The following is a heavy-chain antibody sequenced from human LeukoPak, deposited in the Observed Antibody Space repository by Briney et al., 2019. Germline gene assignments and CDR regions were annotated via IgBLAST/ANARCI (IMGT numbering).Heavy chain of an antibody. CDR1: GFTFSSYA. V-gene: IGHV3-23*01. D-gene: IGHD6-19*01. Sequence: GGSLRLSCAASGFTFSSYAMSWVRQAPGKGLEWVSAISGSGGSTYYADSVKGRFTISRDNSKSTLYLQMNSLRAEDTAIYCCATHRYSSGWFFQHWGQGTLVTVSS. CDR2: ISGSGGST. J-gene: IGHJ1*01. CDR3: ATHRYSSGWFFQH.